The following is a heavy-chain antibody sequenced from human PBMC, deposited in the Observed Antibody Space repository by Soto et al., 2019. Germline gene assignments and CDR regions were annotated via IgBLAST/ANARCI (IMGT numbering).Heavy chain of an antibody. J-gene: IGHJ4*02. V-gene: IGHV3-49*03. CDR1: GFTFDDYA. Sequence: GGSLRLSCTASGFTFDDYAINWFRQAPGKGLEWVGFIRSKAYGGTTEYAASVKGRFTISRDDSKSIAYLQMNSLKTEDTAVYYCTRAFIYDFWSKKALKEHDYRSQRTLVPVSS. CDR2: IRSKAYGGTT. CDR3: TRAFIYDFWSKKALKEHDY. D-gene: IGHD3-3*01.